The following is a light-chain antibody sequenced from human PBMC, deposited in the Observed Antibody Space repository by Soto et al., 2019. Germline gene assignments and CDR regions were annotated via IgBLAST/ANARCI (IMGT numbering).Light chain of an antibody. CDR1: SSNIGNNY. CDR3: GTWDNSLSGRV. Sequence: QSALTQPPSVSAAPGQKVTISCSGSSSNIGNNYVSWYQQLPGTAPKLLIYDNNKRPSGIPDRFSGSKSGTSATLGITGLQTGDEADYYCGTWDNSLSGRVFGGGTKLTVL. V-gene: IGLV1-51*01. J-gene: IGLJ2*01. CDR2: DNN.